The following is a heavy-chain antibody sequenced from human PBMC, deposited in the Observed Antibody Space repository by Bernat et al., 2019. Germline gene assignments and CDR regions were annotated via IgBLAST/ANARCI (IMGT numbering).Heavy chain of an antibody. V-gene: IGHV3-48*01. Sequence: VQLVESGGGVVQPGRSLRLSCAASGFTFSSYSMNWVRQAPGKGLEWVSYISSSSSTIYYADSVKGRFTISRDNAKNSLYLQMNSLRAEDTAVYYCARDLVVVVPAQASLRYYYYYGMDVWGQGTTVTVSS. CDR3: ARDLVVVVPAQASLRYYYYYGMDV. CDR1: GFTFSSYS. J-gene: IGHJ6*02. D-gene: IGHD2-2*01. CDR2: ISSSSSTI.